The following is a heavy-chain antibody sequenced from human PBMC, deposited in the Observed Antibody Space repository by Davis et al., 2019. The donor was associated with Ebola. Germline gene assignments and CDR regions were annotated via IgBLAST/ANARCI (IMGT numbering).Heavy chain of an antibody. CDR1: GYTFTGYY. J-gene: IGHJ5*02. CDR2: INPNSGGT. D-gene: IGHD1-26*01. Sequence: ASVKVSCKASGYTFTGYYMHWVRQAPGQGLEWMGRINPNSGGTNYAQKFQGRVTMTRDTSISTAYMELSSLRSDDTAVYYCARAPSLGILGRFDPWGQGTLVTVSS. V-gene: IGHV1-2*06. CDR3: ARAPSLGILGRFDP.